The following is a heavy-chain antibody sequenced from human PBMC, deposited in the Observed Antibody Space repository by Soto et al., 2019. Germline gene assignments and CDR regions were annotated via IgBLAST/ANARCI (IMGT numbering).Heavy chain of an antibody. Sequence: ASVKVSCKASGGTFSSYAISWVRQAPGQGLEWMGGIIPIFGTANYAQKFQGRVTITADESTSTAYMELSSLRSEDTAVYYCAREIVGATAGGMDVWGQGTRVTVSS. CDR2: IIPIFGTA. D-gene: IGHD1-26*01. V-gene: IGHV1-69*13. CDR3: AREIVGATAGGMDV. J-gene: IGHJ6*02. CDR1: GGTFSSYA.